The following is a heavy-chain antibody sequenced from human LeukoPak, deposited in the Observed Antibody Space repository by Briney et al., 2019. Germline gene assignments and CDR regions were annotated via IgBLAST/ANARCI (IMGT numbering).Heavy chain of an antibody. CDR1: GFTFSSYG. D-gene: IGHD6-13*01. Sequence: GSLRLSCAASGFTFSSYGMSWVRQPPGKGLEWIGEIYHSGSTNYNPSLKSRVTISVDKSKNQFSLKLSSVTAADTAVYYCARVMGYSSSRGLDYWGQGTLVTVSS. J-gene: IGHJ4*02. V-gene: IGHV4-4*02. CDR2: IYHSGST. CDR3: ARVMGYSSSRGLDY.